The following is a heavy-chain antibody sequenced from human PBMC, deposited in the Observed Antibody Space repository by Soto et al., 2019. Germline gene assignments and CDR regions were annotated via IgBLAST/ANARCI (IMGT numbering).Heavy chain of an antibody. CDR3: ASLEDSSPTPYYYYYYMDV. J-gene: IGHJ6*03. Sequence: SVKVSCKASGGTFSSYTISWVRQAPGQGLEWMGRIIPILGIANYAQKFQGRVTITADKSTSTAYMELSSLRSEDTAVYYCASLEDSSPTPYYYYYYMDVWGKGTTVTVSS. D-gene: IGHD6-6*01. CDR2: IIPILGIA. CDR1: GGTFSSYT. V-gene: IGHV1-69*02.